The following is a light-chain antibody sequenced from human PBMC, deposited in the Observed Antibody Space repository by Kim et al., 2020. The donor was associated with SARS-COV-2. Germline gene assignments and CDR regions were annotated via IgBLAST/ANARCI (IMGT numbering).Light chain of an antibody. V-gene: IGKV1-33*01. CDR3: QQFDDLPPYI. CDR1: QDIKKN. J-gene: IGKJ2*01. CDR2: DAS. Sequence: AALGDRVTITCQAGQDIKKNLNWYQHKPGKAPKRLIYDASSLQVGVPSRFSGRGSGTVFTLTISSLQSEDIAAYFCQQFDDLPPYIFGQGTKLEI.